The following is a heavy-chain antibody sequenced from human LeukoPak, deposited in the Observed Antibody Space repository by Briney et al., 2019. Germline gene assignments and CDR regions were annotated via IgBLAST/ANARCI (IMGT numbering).Heavy chain of an antibody. CDR1: GYTFTSYA. V-gene: IGHV1-3*01. CDR3: ARDSNVVVVAATGYGMDV. Sequence: ASVKVSCKASGYTFTSYAMHWVRQAPGQRFEWMGWINAGNGNTKYSQKFQGRVTITRDTSASTAYMELSSLRSEDTAVYYCARDSNVVVVAATGYGMDVWGQGTTVTVSS. J-gene: IGHJ6*02. CDR2: INAGNGNT. D-gene: IGHD2-15*01.